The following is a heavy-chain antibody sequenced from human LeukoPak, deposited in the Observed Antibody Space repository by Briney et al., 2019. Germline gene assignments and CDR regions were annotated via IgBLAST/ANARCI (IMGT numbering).Heavy chain of an antibody. Sequence: GESLRISCKGSGYSFTSYLINWVRQMPGKGLEWMGTIDPGDSYTNYSPSFRGHVTISADKSISTAYLQWSSLKASDTAMYYCARHALGFDYWGQGTLLTVSS. CDR3: ARHALGFDY. J-gene: IGHJ4*02. D-gene: IGHD3-16*01. V-gene: IGHV5-10-1*01. CDR2: IDPGDSYT. CDR1: GYSFTSYL.